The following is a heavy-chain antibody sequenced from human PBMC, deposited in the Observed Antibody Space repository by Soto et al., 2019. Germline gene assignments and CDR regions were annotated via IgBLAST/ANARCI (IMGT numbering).Heavy chain of an antibody. CDR2: IIPILGIA. V-gene: IGHV1-69*02. Sequence: ASVKVSCKASGGTFSSYTISWVRQAPGQGLEWMGRIIPILGIANYAQKFQGRVTITADKSTSTAYMELSSLRSEDTAVYYCASGNWNDARVYYFDYWGQGTLVTVSS. CDR1: GGTFSSYT. CDR3: ASGNWNDARVYYFDY. D-gene: IGHD1-1*01. J-gene: IGHJ4*02.